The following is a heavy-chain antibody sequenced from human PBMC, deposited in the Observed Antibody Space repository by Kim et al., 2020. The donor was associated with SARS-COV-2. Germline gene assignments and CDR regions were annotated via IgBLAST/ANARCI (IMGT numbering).Heavy chain of an antibody. V-gene: IGHV3-23*01. J-gene: IGHJ4*02. Sequence: GGSLRLSCAASGFTFSTSPMGWVRQAPGKGLKWVSRISWDGTRTYYADSVKGRVTMSSDKSRNTLYLHMNNLRVEDTAVYYCAKGVINSGFDYWGQGTQVTVSS. CDR3: AKGVINSGFDY. D-gene: IGHD1-26*01. CDR1: GFTFSTSP. CDR2: ISWDGTRT.